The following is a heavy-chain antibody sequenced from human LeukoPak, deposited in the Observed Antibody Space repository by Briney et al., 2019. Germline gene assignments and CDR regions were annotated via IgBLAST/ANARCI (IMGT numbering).Heavy chain of an antibody. CDR2: IYYSGST. V-gene: IGHV4-34*01. CDR3: ARHPLYYYDIADAFDI. J-gene: IGHJ3*02. D-gene: IGHD3-22*01. CDR1: GGSFSGYY. Sequence: SETLSLTCAVYGGSFSGYYWSWIRQPPGKGLEWIGSIYYSGSTYYNPSLKSRVTISVDTSKNQFSLKLSSVTAADTAVYYCARHPLYYYDIADAFDIWGQGTMVTVSS.